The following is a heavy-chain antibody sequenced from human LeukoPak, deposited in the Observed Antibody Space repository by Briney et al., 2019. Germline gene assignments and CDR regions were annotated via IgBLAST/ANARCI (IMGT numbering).Heavy chain of an antibody. D-gene: IGHD3-22*01. CDR2: ISGYAGTA. J-gene: IGHJ1*01. CDR3: VKAVGAVMIGGSFPR. CDR1: GFTFSASA. V-gene: IGHV3-64D*09. Sequence: GGSLRLSCSASGFTFSASAVHWVRQAPGKGLEYVSSISGYAGTAVYADSVKGRFTISRDNSKNMLYLQMTNLRADDTAVYYCVKAVGAVMIGGSFPRCGQGKLVTVSS.